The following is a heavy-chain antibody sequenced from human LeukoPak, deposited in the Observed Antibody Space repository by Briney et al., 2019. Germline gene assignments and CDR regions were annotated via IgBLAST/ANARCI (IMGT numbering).Heavy chain of an antibody. V-gene: IGHV1-58*01. J-gene: IGHJ4*02. CDR1: GFTFTSSA. D-gene: IGHD2-21*02. CDR2: IVVGSGNT. CDR3: ARGAFCGGDCYFFDS. Sequence: GASVKVSCKASGFTFTSSAVQWVRQARGQRLEWIGWIVVGSGNTNYAQKFQERVTITRDMSTSTAYMELSSLRSEDMAIYYCARGAFCGGDCYFFDSWGQGTLVTVSS.